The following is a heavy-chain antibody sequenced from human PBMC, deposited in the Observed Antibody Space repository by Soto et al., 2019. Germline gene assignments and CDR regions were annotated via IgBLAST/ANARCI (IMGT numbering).Heavy chain of an antibody. D-gene: IGHD2-8*01. CDR1: GYTFAGHY. CDR3: ARDVYSVEY. V-gene: IGHV1-2*02. J-gene: IGHJ4*02. CDR2: INPHSGDT. Sequence: GASVKVSCKTSGYTFAGHYLHWIRQAPGQGPEWMGWINPHSGDTNYAEKFQGRVTMTRDTSFSIAYMELSSLRSDDTAMYYCARDVYSVEYWGQGTQVTVSS.